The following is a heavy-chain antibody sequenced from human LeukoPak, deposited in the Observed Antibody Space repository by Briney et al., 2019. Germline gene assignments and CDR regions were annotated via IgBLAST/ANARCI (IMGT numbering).Heavy chain of an antibody. CDR3: ARVPLRFLEWLPHCDY. V-gene: IGHV1-18*01. D-gene: IGHD3-3*01. CDR1: GYTFTSYG. CDR2: ISAYNGNT. Sequence: ASVTVSCKASGYTFTSYGISWVRQAPGQGLEWMGWISAYNGNTNYAQKLQGRVTMTTDTSTSTAYMELRSLRSDDTAVYYCARVPLRFLEWLPHCDYWGQGTLVTVSS. J-gene: IGHJ4*02.